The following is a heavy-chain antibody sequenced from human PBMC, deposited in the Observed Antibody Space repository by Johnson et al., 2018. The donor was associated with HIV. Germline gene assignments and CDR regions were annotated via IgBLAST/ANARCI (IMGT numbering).Heavy chain of an antibody. J-gene: IGHJ3*01. CDR1: GFTFSSYA. V-gene: IGHV3-23*04. D-gene: IGHD2-15*01. Sequence: VQLVESGGGVVQPGGSLRLSCAASGFTFSSYAMSWVRQAPGKRLEWVSAISGSGDSTYYADSVTGRFTISREKSKNTLYVQMNSLRVEDTAVYYCARDLGRPDAFDVWGQGTMVTVSS. CDR2: ISGSGDST. CDR3: ARDLGRPDAFDV.